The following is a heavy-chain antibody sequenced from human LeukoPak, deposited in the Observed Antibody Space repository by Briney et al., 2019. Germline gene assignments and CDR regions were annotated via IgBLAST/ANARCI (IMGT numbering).Heavy chain of an antibody. J-gene: IGHJ4*02. V-gene: IGHV1-8*03. D-gene: IGHD3-22*01. CDR1: GYTFTSYD. CDR3: AREDYYDSGSNDY. CDR2: MNPNSGNT. Sequence: ASVKVSCKASGYTFTSYDINWVRQATGQGLEWMGWMNPNSGNTAYAQKSQGRVTITRNTSISTAYMELSSLRSEDTAVYYCAREDYYDSGSNDYWGQGTLVTVSS.